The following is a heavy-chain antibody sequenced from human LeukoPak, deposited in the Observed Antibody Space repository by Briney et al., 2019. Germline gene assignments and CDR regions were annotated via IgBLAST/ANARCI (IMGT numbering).Heavy chain of an antibody. J-gene: IGHJ5*02. Sequence: SETLSLTCAVYGESLSGYYWSWIRQPPGKGLEWIAEINHGGSINSSPSLKSRVAVSVDTSRNQFSLKLTSVTAADTAVYYCARHGYSSSWDPERGNWFDPWGQGTLVTVSS. V-gene: IGHV4-34*01. CDR2: INHGGSI. CDR1: GESLSGYY. D-gene: IGHD5-24*01. CDR3: ARHGYSSSWDPERGNWFDP.